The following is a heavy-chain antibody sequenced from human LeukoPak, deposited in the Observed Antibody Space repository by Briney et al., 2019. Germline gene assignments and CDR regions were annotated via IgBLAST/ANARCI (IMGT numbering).Heavy chain of an antibody. D-gene: IGHD1-26*01. V-gene: IGHV1-46*01. CDR1: GYTFINYY. CDR2: INPSDGST. Sequence: ASVKVSCKASGYTFINYYTHWVRQAPGHGLEWMGVINPSDGSTSYAQKFQGRATMTRDTSTTTVYMELSSLRSEDTAVYYCASTSVPSYLVGLDYWGQGTLVTVSS. J-gene: IGHJ4*02. CDR3: ASTSVPSYLVGLDY.